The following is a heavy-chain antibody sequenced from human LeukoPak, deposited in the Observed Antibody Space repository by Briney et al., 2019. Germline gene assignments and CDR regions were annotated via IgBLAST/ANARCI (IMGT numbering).Heavy chain of an antibody. CDR2: IYYSGST. J-gene: IGHJ4*01. Sequence: PSEPLSLTCTVSGGSVSSGSYYWSWIRQPPGKGLEWIGYIYYSGSTNYNPSLKSRVTISVDTSENQFSLKLSSVTAADTAVYYCAREVGQWLAEIDYWGQEPWSPSPQ. V-gene: IGHV4-61*01. CDR3: AREVGQWLAEIDY. D-gene: IGHD6-19*01. CDR1: GGSVSSGSYY.